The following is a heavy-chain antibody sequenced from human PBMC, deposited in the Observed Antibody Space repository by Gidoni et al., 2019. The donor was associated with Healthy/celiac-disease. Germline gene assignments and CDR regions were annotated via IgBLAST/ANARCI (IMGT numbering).Heavy chain of an antibody. J-gene: IGHJ6*02. V-gene: IGHV3-21*01. CDR1: AFTFSSYS. D-gene: IGHD5-18*01. CDR3: ARDHGDTGRYGMDV. Sequence: EVQLVESGGGLVKPGGSLPLSGAASAFTFSSYSMNWVRQAPGKGLEWVSSISSSSSYIYYADSVKGRFTISRDNAKNSLYLQMNSLRAEDTAVYYCARDHGDTGRYGMDVWGQGTTVTVSS. CDR2: ISSSSSYI.